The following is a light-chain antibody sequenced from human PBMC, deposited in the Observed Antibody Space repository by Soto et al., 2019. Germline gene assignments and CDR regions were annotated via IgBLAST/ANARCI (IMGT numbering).Light chain of an antibody. V-gene: IGKV1-39*01. CDR1: QSISSY. Sequence: DIQMTQSPSSLSASVGDRVTITCRASQSISSYLNWYQQKPGKAPKLLIYAPSSLQSGVPSRFSGRGSGTEFTLTISSLQPEDFATYYCQQSYSTPYTFGQGTKLEIK. J-gene: IGKJ2*01. CDR2: APS. CDR3: QQSYSTPYT.